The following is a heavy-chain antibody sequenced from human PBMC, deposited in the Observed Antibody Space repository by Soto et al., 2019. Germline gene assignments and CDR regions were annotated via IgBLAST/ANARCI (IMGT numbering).Heavy chain of an antibody. CDR1: GYTFTGYY. CDR2: INPNSGGT. J-gene: IGHJ4*02. V-gene: IGHV1-2*04. D-gene: IGHD3-22*01. CDR3: ARAENDSSGYYYQMDY. Sequence: GASVKVSCKASGYTFTGYYMHWVRQAPGQGLEWMGWINPNSGGTNYAQKFQGWVTMTRDTSISTAYMELSRLRSDDTAVYYCARAENDSSGYYYQMDYWGQGTLVTVSS.